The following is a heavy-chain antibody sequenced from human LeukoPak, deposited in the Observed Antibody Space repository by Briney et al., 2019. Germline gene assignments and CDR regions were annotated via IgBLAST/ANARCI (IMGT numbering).Heavy chain of an antibody. V-gene: IGHV1-69*05. CDR2: IIPIFGTA. J-gene: IGHJ4*02. CDR1: GGTFSSYA. Sequence: SVKVSCKASGGTFSSYAISWVRQAPGQGLEWMGRIIPIFGTANYAQKFQGRVTITTDESTSTAYMELSSLRSEDAAVYYCARSGIVARDFDYWGQGALITVSS. CDR3: ARSGIVARDFDY. D-gene: IGHD5-12*01.